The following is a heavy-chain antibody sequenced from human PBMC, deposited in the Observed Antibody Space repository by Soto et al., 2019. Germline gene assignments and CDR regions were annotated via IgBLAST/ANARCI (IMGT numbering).Heavy chain of an antibody. V-gene: IGHV4-31*03. Sequence: PSETLSLTCTVSGGSISSGGYYWSWIRQHPGKGLEWIGYIYYSGSTYYNPSLKSRVTISVDTSKNQFSLKLSSVTAADTAVYYCARAYNYRVRPHFDYWGQGSLVTVSS. CDR3: ARAYNYRVRPHFDY. D-gene: IGHD1-1*01. CDR2: IYYSGST. CDR1: GGSISSGGYY. J-gene: IGHJ4*02.